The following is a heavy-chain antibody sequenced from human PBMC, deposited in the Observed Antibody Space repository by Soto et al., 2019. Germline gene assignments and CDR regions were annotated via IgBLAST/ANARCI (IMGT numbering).Heavy chain of an antibody. Sequence: LRLSCTASGFTFGDYAMSWFRQAPGKGLEWVGFIRSKAYGGTTEYAASVKGRFTISRDDSKSIAYLEMNSLKTEDTAVYYCSRSDYGYYYGMDVWGQGTTVTV. CDR1: GFTFGDYA. J-gene: IGHJ6*02. V-gene: IGHV3-49*03. D-gene: IGHD4-17*01. CDR2: IRSKAYGGTT. CDR3: SRSDYGYYYGMDV.